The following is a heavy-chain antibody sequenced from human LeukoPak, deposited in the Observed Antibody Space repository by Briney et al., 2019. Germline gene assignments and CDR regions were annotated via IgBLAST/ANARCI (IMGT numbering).Heavy chain of an antibody. Sequence: SETLSLTCTVSGGSISSYYWSWIRQPPGKGLEWIGYIYYSGSTNYNPSLKSRVTISVDTSKNQFSLKLSSVTAADTAVYYCARVRLVRGVSHYYYYGMDVWGQGTTVTVSS. V-gene: IGHV4-59*01. CDR1: GGSISSYY. J-gene: IGHJ6*02. CDR2: IYYSGST. D-gene: IGHD3-10*01. CDR3: ARVRLVRGVSHYYYYGMDV.